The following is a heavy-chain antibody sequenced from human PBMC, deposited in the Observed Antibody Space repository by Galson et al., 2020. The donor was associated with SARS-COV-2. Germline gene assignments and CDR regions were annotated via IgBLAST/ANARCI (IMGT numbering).Heavy chain of an antibody. J-gene: IGHJ6*02. CDR3: ARVLGFVSVEGLYGMDI. D-gene: IGHD3-3*02. CDR2: IYPDDSET. Sequence: HGESLKISCKGSGYRFTTYWIAWVRQMPGKGLEWMGIIYPDDSETRYSPSFQGQVTISADKSISTAYLQWSSLRASDTAMYYCARVLGFVSVEGLYGMDIWGQGTTVTVSS. V-gene: IGHV5-51*01. CDR1: GYRFTTYW.